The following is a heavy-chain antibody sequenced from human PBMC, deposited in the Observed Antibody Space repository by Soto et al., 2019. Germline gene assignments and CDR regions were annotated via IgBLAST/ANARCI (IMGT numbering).Heavy chain of an antibody. D-gene: IGHD1-26*01. J-gene: IGHJ4*02. CDR1: GFTFSSYS. V-gene: IGHV3-21*01. Sequence: LRLSCAVSGFTFSSYSMNWVRQAPGKGLEWVSSISSSSSYIYYADSVKGRFTISRDNAKNSLYLQMNSLRAEDTAVYYCAREWELTSSPFDYWGQGTLVTVSS. CDR2: ISSSSSYI. CDR3: AREWELTSSPFDY.